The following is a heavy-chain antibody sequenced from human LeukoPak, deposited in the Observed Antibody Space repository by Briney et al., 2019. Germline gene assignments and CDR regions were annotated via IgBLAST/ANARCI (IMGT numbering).Heavy chain of an antibody. CDR2: INHSGST. Sequence: SETLSLTCAVYGGSFSGYYWSWIRQPPGKGLEWIGEINHSGSTNYNPSLKSRVTISVDTSKNQFSLKLSSVTAADTAVYYCARSSPPYSSLTQFDYWGQGTLVTVSS. D-gene: IGHD6-13*01. CDR1: GGSFSGYY. CDR3: ARSSPPYSSLTQFDY. V-gene: IGHV4-34*01. J-gene: IGHJ4*02.